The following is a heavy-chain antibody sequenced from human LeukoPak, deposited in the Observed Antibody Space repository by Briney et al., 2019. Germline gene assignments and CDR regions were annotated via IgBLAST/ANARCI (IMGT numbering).Heavy chain of an antibody. V-gene: IGHV4-61*02. CDR2: IYSSGST. J-gene: IGHJ5*01. CDR3: ATRLGYSAYDS. CDR1: GDSISSGDYY. D-gene: IGHD5-12*01. Sequence: PSETLSLTCTVSGDSISSGDYYWTWIRQPAGKGPEWIGRIYSSGSTNYNTSLKSRVTISVDTSKNQFSLKLTSVTAADTAVYYCATRLGYSAYDSWGQGTLVTVSS.